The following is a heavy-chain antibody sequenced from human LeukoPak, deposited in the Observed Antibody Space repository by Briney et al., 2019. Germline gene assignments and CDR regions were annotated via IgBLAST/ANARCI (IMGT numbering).Heavy chain of an antibody. CDR1: GFTFSSYW. V-gene: IGHV3-53*01. CDR2: IYSGGST. Sequence: GGSLRLSCAASGFTFSSYWMSWVRQAPGKGLEWVSGIYSGGSTYYADSVKGRFTISRDNSKNTLYLQMNSLRAEDTAVYYCARVTVITLGGPLDAFDIWGQGTMVTVSS. D-gene: IGHD3-16*01. J-gene: IGHJ3*02. CDR3: ARVTVITLGGPLDAFDI.